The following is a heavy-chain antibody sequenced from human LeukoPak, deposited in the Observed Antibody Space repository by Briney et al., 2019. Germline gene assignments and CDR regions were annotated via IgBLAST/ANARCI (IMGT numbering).Heavy chain of an antibody. CDR1: GGSISSSSYY. J-gene: IGHJ4*02. Sequence: SETLSLTCTVSGGSISSSSYYWGWIRQPPGKGLEWIGSIYYSGSTYYNPSLKSRVTISVDTSKNQFSLKLSSVTAADTAVYCCGIEVEVEGGVDYWGQGTLVTVSS. CDR3: GIEVEVEGGVDY. V-gene: IGHV4-39*01. D-gene: IGHD3-16*01. CDR2: IYYSGST.